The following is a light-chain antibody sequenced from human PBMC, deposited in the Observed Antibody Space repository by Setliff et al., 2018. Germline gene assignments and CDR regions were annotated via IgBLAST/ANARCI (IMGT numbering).Light chain of an antibody. J-gene: IGLJ2*01. V-gene: IGLV2-14*01. CDR2: DVS. Sequence: QSALAQPASVSGSPGQSITISCTGTSSDVGGYNYVSWYQQHPGKAPKLMIYDVSKRPSGVSNRFSGSKSGNTASLTISGLQAEDEADYYCSSYTSSSIVVFGGGTKVT. CDR3: SSYTSSSIVV. CDR1: SSDVGGYNY.